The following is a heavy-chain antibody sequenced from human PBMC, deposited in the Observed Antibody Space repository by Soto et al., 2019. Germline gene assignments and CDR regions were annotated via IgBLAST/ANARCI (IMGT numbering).Heavy chain of an antibody. CDR2: IYWDDDK. J-gene: IGHJ3*02. CDR3: AHSPMREYSSAFDI. D-gene: IGHD6-6*01. V-gene: IGHV2-5*02. Sequence: QITLKESGPTLVKPTQTLTLTCTFSGFSLSTSGVGVGWIRQPPGKALEWLALIYWDDDKRYSPSLKSRLTITKDTSKMQVVLTMANMDPEDTATYYCAHSPMREYSSAFDIWGQGTMVTVSS. CDR1: GFSLSTSGVG.